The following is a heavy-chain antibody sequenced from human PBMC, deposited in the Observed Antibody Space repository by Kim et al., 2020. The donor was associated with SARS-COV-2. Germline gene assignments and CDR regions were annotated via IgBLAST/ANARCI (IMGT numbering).Heavy chain of an antibody. CDR1: GFTFSDYY. J-gene: IGHJ6*02. V-gene: IGHV3-11*01. CDR2: ISSSGSTI. Sequence: GGSLRLSCAASGFTFSDYYMSWIRQAPGKGLEGVSYISSSGSTIYYADSVKGRFTISRDNAKNSLYLQMNSLRAEDTAVYYCARSGDILTGYYYYGMDVWGQGTTVTISS. D-gene: IGHD3-9*01. CDR3: ARSGDILTGYYYYGMDV.